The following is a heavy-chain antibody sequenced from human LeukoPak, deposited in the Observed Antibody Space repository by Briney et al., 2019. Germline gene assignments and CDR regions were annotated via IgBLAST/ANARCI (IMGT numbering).Heavy chain of an antibody. CDR1: GFTFSSYG. CDR2: IWYDGSNK. V-gene: IGHV3-33*06. Sequence: GGSLRLSCAASGFTFSSYGMHWVRQAPGKGLEWVAVIWYDGSNKYYADSVKGRFTISRDNSKNTPYLQMNSLRAEDTAVYYCAKDLLCDSSGCHGESYWGQGTLVTVSS. J-gene: IGHJ4*02. D-gene: IGHD6-19*01. CDR3: AKDLLCDSSGCHGESY.